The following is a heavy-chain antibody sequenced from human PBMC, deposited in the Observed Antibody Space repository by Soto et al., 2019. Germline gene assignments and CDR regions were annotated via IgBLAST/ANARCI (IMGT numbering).Heavy chain of an antibody. J-gene: IGHJ3*02. V-gene: IGHV3-53*01. Sequence: PGGSLRLSCAASDFNFSNAWINWVRQAPGKGLEWVSVIYSGGSTYYADSAKGRFTISRDNSKNTLYLQMNSLRAEDTAVYYCASSMVRGVITELDAFDIWGQGSMVTVSS. CDR3: ASSMVRGVITELDAFDI. D-gene: IGHD3-10*01. CDR2: IYSGGST. CDR1: DFNFSNAW.